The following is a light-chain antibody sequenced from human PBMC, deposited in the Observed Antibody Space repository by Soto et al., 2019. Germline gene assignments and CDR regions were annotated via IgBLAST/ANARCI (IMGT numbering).Light chain of an antibody. J-gene: IGLJ3*02. CDR1: NKDIGLHDF. CDR2: GIS. Sequence: QSALTQPASVSGSPGQSITISCTGTNKDIGLHDFVSWHQQHPGKAPKLIIYGISNRPSGVSNRFSGSKSGNTASLTISGLQVDDEAHYDCSSYTSTFTWVFGRGTQLTVL. CDR3: SSYTSTFTWV. V-gene: IGLV2-14*01.